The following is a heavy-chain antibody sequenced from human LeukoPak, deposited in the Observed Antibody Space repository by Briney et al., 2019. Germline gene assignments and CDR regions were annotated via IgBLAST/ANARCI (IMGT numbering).Heavy chain of an antibody. Sequence: GGSLRLSCAASGFTYSSYAMSWVRQAPGKGLEWVSAISGSGGSTYYADSVKGRFTISRDNSKNTLYLQMNSLRAEDTAVYYCARRSGIAVAGAFDYWGQGTLVTVSS. V-gene: IGHV3-23*01. J-gene: IGHJ4*02. CDR2: ISGSGGST. CDR3: ARRSGIAVAGAFDY. D-gene: IGHD6-19*01. CDR1: GFTYSSYA.